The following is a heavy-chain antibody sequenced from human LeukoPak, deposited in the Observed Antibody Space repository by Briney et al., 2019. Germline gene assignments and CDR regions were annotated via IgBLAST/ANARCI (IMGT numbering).Heavy chain of an antibody. Sequence: PSETLSLTCTVSGGSISSSSYYWGWIRQPPGKGLEWIGYIYHTGSTSYSPSLKSRVTISADTSQNQFSLKLSSVTAADTAVYYCASRKLGNDYWGRGTLVTVSS. D-gene: IGHD7-27*01. CDR1: GGSISSSSYY. CDR2: IYHTGST. V-gene: IGHV4-61*05. J-gene: IGHJ4*02. CDR3: ASRKLGNDY.